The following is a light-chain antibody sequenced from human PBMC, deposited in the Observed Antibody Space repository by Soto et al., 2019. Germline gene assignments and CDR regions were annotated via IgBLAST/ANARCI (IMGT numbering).Light chain of an antibody. CDR2: NND. CDR3: AAWDDSLNGPL. CDR1: SSNIGSNT. Sequence: QSVPTQPPSASGTPGQRVTISCSGSSSNIGSNTVSWYQQLPGASPRLLMFNNDQRPSGVPDRFSGSNSGTSASLAISGLQSEDEADYYCAAWDDSLNGPLFGGGTKLTVL. J-gene: IGLJ2*01. V-gene: IGLV1-44*01.